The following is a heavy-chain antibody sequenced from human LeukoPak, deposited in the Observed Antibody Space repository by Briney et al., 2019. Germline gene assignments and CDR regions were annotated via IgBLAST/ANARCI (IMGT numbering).Heavy chain of an antibody. Sequence: GGSLRLSCAASGFTFSSYEMNWVRQAPGKGLEWVSYISSSGSTIYYTDSVRGRFTISRDNSKNTVYLQMNSLRAEDTAVYYCASEACSGGSCYSYYWGQGTLVTVSS. D-gene: IGHD2-15*01. V-gene: IGHV3-48*03. CDR2: ISSSGSTI. CDR3: ASEACSGGSCYSYY. CDR1: GFTFSSYE. J-gene: IGHJ4*02.